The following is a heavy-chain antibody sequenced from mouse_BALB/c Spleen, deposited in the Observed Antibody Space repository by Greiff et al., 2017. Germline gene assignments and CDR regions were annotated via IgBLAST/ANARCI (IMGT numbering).Heavy chain of an antibody. CDR2: IYPSDSYT. D-gene: IGHD2-2*01. CDR3: NGGYGFSFDY. CDR1: GYTFTSYW. Sequence: QVQLQQPGAELVRPGASVKLSCNASGYTFTSYWINWVKQRPGQGLEWIGNIYPSDSYTNYNQKFKYKATLTVDKSSSTAYMQLSIQTSEDSAVYYCNGGYGFSFDYWGQGTTLTVSA. J-gene: IGHJ2*01. V-gene: IGHV1-69*02.